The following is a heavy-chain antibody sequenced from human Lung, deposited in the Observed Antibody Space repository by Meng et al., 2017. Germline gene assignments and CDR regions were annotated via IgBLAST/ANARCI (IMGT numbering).Heavy chain of an antibody. CDR1: GYTFTDYY. D-gene: IGHD6-6*01. V-gene: IGHV1-2*06. Sequence: QVQLVQSGAEVKRPGASVRVSCKASGYTFTDYYMQWVRQATGQGLEWMGRMNPNSGDTKYAQKFQGRVTMTGYTSISTAYMELSRLTSDDTAVYYCAREGGSSSHFDYWGQGTLVTVSS. CDR2: MNPNSGDT. J-gene: IGHJ4*02. CDR3: AREGGSSSHFDY.